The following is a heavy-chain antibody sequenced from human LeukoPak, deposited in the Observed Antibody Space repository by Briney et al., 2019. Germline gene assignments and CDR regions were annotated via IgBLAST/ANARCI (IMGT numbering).Heavy chain of an antibody. CDR3: AGQYELLSNAFDI. V-gene: IGHV3-23*01. CDR2: ISGSGYST. Sequence: HPGGSLRLSCAASGFTFSSYAMSWVRQAPGKGLEWVSAISGSGYSTYYADSVKGRFTISRDNSKNTLYLEMNSLRAEDTAVYYCAGQYELLSNAFDIWGQGTMVTVSS. J-gene: IGHJ3*02. CDR1: GFTFSSYA. D-gene: IGHD2-15*01.